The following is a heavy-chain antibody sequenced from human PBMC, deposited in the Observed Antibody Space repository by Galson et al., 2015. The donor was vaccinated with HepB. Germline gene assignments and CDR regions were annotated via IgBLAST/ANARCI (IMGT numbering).Heavy chain of an antibody. Sequence: QSGAEVKKPGESLRISCKGSGYSFTSYWIRWVRQMPGKGLEWMGRIDPSDSYTNYSPSFQGHVTISADKSISTAYLQWSSLKASDTAMYYCARHSAGQLVYLALPWGMDAWGQGTTVTVSS. CDR2: IDPSDSYT. CDR1: GYSFTSYW. D-gene: IGHD6-13*01. V-gene: IGHV5-10-1*01. CDR3: ARHSAGQLVYLALPWGMDA. J-gene: IGHJ6*02.